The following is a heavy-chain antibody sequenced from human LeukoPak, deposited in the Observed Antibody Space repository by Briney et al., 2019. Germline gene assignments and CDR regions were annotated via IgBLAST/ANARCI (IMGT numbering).Heavy chain of an antibody. CDR3: ARWVGGFDY. J-gene: IGHJ4*02. Sequence: PSETLSLTCTVSGGSINSNHWWSWVRQPPQKGLEWIGEVYHSGSTNYNPSLKSRVTISVDTSKNQFSLKLSSVTAADTAVYYCARWVGGFDYWGQGTLVTVSS. V-gene: IGHV4-4*02. CDR1: GGSINSNHW. D-gene: IGHD3-16*01. CDR2: VYHSGST.